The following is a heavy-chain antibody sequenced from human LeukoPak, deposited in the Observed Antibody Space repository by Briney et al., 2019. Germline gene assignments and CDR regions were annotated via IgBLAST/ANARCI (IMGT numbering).Heavy chain of an antibody. D-gene: IGHD2-15*01. J-gene: IGHJ6*02. Sequence: ASVKVSCKASGYTFTSYYMHWVRQAPGQGLEWMGIINPSGGSTSYAQKFQGRVTMTRDTSTSTVYMELNSLRAEDTAVYYCAREVVAATQYHYYGMDVWGQGTTVTVSS. CDR1: GYTFTSYY. V-gene: IGHV1-46*01. CDR3: AREVVAATQYHYYGMDV. CDR2: INPSGGST.